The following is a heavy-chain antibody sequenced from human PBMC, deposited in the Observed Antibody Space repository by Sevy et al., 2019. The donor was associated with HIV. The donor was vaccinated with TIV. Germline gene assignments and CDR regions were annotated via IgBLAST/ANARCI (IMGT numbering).Heavy chain of an antibody. CDR3: ARVVFTMVRGGIMPPTYGMDV. J-gene: IGHJ6*02. CDR2: IGSSSSTI. Sequence: GGSLRLSCAASGFTFSSYSMNWVHQAPGKGLEWVSYIGSSSSTIYYADSVKGRFTISRDNAKNSLYLQMNSLRDEDTALYYCARVVFTMVRGGIMPPTYGMDVWGQGTTVTVSS. V-gene: IGHV3-48*02. D-gene: IGHD3-10*01. CDR1: GFTFSSYS.